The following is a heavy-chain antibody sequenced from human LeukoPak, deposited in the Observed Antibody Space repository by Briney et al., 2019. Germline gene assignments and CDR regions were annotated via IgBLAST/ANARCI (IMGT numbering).Heavy chain of an antibody. CDR3: AKAGTTSGWFDP. V-gene: IGHV3-30*18. D-gene: IGHD1-1*01. CDR2: ISYDGSNK. J-gene: IGHJ5*02. CDR1: GFTFSSYD. Sequence: GRSLRLSCAASGFTFSSYDMHWVRQAPGKGLEWVAVISYDGSNKYYAASVKGRFTISRDNSKNTLYLQMNSLRAEDTAVYYCAKAGTTSGWFDPWGQGTLVTVSS.